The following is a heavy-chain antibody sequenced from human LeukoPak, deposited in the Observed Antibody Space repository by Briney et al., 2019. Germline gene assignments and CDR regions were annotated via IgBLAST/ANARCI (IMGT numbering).Heavy chain of an antibody. Sequence: GRSLRLSCAVTAFTFSYYSMHWVRQAPGNGLEWVAFISKDGSIKVHADSVQGRFTISGDNSRNTLYLVMNSLTTEDTAVYFCARESYGDYYFDHWGQGTLVSVSS. J-gene: IGHJ4*02. CDR2: ISKDGSIK. V-gene: IGHV3-30-3*01. D-gene: IGHD4-17*01. CDR1: AFTFSYYS. CDR3: ARESYGDYYFDH.